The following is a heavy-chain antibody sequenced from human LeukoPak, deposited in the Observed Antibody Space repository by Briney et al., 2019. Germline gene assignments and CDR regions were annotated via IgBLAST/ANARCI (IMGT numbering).Heavy chain of an antibody. CDR2: ITYDGSNK. CDR1: GFTFSSYG. CDR3: AKDVPGSLWFGEWRYGMDV. Sequence: GGSLRLSCTASGFTFSSYGMHWVRQAPGKGLEWVAVITYDGSNKYSADSVKGRFTITRDNSRNTLYLQMNSQRAEDTAVYYCAKDVPGSLWFGEWRYGMDVWGKGTTVTVSS. V-gene: IGHV3-30*18. J-gene: IGHJ6*04. D-gene: IGHD3-10*01.